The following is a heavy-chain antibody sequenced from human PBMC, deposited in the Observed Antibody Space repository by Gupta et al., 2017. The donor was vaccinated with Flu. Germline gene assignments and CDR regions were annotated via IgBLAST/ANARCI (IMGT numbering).Heavy chain of an antibody. Sequence: QVQLQQWGAGLLKPSETLSLTCAVYGGSFSGYYWSWIRQPPGKGLEWIGEINHSGSTNYNPSLKSRVTISVDTSKNQFSLKLSSVTAADTAVYYCAMTDYSNYGGMDVWGQGTTVTVSS. CDR3: AMTDYSNYGGMDV. CDR1: GGSFSGYY. J-gene: IGHJ6*02. V-gene: IGHV4-34*01. CDR2: INHSGST. D-gene: IGHD4-4*01.